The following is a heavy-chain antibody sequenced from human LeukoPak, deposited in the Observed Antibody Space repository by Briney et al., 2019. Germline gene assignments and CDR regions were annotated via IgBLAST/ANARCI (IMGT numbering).Heavy chain of an antibody. CDR3: AKDQNSASGSYSDSEY. D-gene: IGHD3-10*01. Sequence: GGSLRLSCAASGFTFSNYAMSWVRQAPGRGLEWVSGLSGRGGNTYYADSGRGRFSVPGDNSRNRLHRQMDNLRAEDAPLYYCAKDQNSASGSYSDSEYWGQGTLVTVSS. CDR1: GFTFSNYA. CDR2: LSGRGGNT. J-gene: IGHJ4*02. V-gene: IGHV3-23*01.